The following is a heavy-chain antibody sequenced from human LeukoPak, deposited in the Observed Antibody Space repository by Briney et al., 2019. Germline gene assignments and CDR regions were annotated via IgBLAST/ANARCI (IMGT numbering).Heavy chain of an antibody. Sequence: SETLSLTCAVYGGSFSGYYWSWIRQPPGKGLEWIGGINHSGNTNYNPSLKSRVTISVDTSKNQFSLKLSSVTAADTAVYYCARSGGYSYRTNRLDYWGQGTLVTVSS. CDR2: INHSGNT. CDR3: ARSGGYSYRTNRLDY. CDR1: GGSFSGYY. D-gene: IGHD5-18*01. J-gene: IGHJ4*02. V-gene: IGHV4-34*01.